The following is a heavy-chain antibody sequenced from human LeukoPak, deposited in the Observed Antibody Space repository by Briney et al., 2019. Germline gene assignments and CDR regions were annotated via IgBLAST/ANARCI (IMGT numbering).Heavy chain of an antibody. Sequence: GGSLRLSCAASGFTFSSYAMSWVRQAPGKGLEWVSAISGSGGSTYYADSVKGRFTISRDNSKNTLYLQMNSLRAEDTAVYYCAKDQGKYSSGWPYDGFDYWGQGTLVTVSS. CDR3: AKDQGKYSSGWPYDGFDY. CDR1: GFTFSSYA. D-gene: IGHD6-19*01. V-gene: IGHV3-23*01. J-gene: IGHJ4*02. CDR2: ISGSGGST.